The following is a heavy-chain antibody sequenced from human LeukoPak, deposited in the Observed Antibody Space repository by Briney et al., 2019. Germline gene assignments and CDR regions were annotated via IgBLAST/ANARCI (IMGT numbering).Heavy chain of an antibody. CDR2: MNPNSGNT. V-gene: IGHV1-8*01. D-gene: IGHD6-13*01. J-gene: IGHJ4*02. Sequence: ASLKVSCKASGYTFTSYDINWVRQATGQRLEWMGWMNPNSGNTGYAQKFQGRVTMTRNTSISTAYMELSSLRSEDMAVYYCARDFLAAAGTTWGQGTLVTVSS. CDR1: GYTFTSYD. CDR3: ARDFLAAAGTT.